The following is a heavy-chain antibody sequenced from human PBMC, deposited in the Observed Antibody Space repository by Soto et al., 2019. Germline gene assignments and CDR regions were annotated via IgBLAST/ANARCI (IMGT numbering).Heavy chain of an antibody. J-gene: IGHJ6*04. D-gene: IGHD3-9*01. CDR2: INYSGST. CDR3: ARHSTGLDV. CDR1: GGSISSSY. V-gene: IGHV4-59*08. Sequence: QVQLQESGPGLVKPSETLSLTCTVSGGSISSSYWSWIRQPPGKGLEWVGYINYSGSTHYNPSLNSPITIALDTSKNQFSLKLTSVTAADTAVYYCARHSTGLDVWGKGTTVTVSS.